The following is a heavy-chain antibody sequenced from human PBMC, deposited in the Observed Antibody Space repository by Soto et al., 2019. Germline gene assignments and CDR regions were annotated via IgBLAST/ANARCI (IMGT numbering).Heavy chain of an antibody. CDR3: ARVPQDYYDSSGYSPGGE. D-gene: IGHD3-22*01. CDR1: GGTFSSYA. Sequence: SVKVSCKASGGTFSSYAISWVRQAPGQGLEWMGGIIPIFGTANYAQKFQGRVTITADESTSTAYMELSSLRSEDTAVYYCARVPQDYYDSSGYSPGGEWGQGTLVTVSS. J-gene: IGHJ4*02. CDR2: IIPIFGTA. V-gene: IGHV1-69*13.